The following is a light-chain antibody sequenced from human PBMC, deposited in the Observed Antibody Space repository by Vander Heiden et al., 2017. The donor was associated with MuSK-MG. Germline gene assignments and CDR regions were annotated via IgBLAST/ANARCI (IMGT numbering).Light chain of an antibody. CDR1: QSVGTSY. Sequence: EIVLTQSPGTLSLSPGERATLSCRASQSVGTSYLAWYQQKPGQAPRLLIYAASSRATGIPDRFSGSESGTDFTLTISRLEPEDFAVYYCQQYGLPPGRFGQGTRVEIK. CDR3: QQYGLPPGR. J-gene: IGKJ1*01. CDR2: AAS. V-gene: IGKV3-20*01.